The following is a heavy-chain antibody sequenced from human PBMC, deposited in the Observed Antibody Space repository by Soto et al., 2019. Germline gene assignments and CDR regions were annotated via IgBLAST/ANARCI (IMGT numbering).Heavy chain of an antibody. V-gene: IGHV1-8*01. Sequence: GASVKVSCKASGYTFTSYDINWVRQATGQGLEWMGWMNPNSGNTGYAQKFQGRVTMTRNTSISTAYMELSSLRSEDTAVYYCAGSIAADTYYYHYGMDVWGQGTTVTVSS. CDR1: GYTFTSYD. CDR2: MNPNSGNT. CDR3: AGSIAADTYYYHYGMDV. J-gene: IGHJ6*02. D-gene: IGHD6-13*01.